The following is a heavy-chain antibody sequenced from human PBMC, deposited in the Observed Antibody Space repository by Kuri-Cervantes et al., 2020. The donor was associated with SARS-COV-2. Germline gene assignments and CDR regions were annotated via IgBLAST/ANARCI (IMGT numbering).Heavy chain of an antibody. CDR3: AKDRVGFKDF. CDR1: EFAFSTYA. D-gene: IGHD2/OR15-2a*01. CDR2: ISHDGKNK. V-gene: IGHV3-30*18. Sequence: GESLKISCAASEFAFSTYAMHWVRQSPGKGLEWVAVISHDGKNKKCIASGKGRFTISRDNSQNTLYLHMKSLRSEDTAMYYCAKDRVGFKDFWGQGNLVTVSS. J-gene: IGHJ4*02.